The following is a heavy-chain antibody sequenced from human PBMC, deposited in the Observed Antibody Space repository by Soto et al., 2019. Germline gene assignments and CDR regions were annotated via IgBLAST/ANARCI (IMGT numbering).Heavy chain of an antibody. CDR2: IIPIFGTA. J-gene: IGHJ3*02. V-gene: IGHV1-69*13. CDR1: GGTFSSYA. Sequence: SVKVSCKASGGTFSSYAISWVRQAPGQGLEWMGGIIPIFGTANYAQKFQGRVTITADESTSTAYMELSSLRSEDTAVYYCARVLSARGTQGGSAQASSAFDIWGQGTMVTVS. CDR3: ARVLSARGTQGGSAQASSAFDI. D-gene: IGHD3-10*01.